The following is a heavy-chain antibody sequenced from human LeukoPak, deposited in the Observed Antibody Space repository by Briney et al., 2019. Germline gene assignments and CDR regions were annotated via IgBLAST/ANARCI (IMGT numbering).Heavy chain of an antibody. CDR1: GFTFSSYA. J-gene: IGHJ4*02. V-gene: IGHV3-23*01. CDR3: ARGRYSTSPLDY. D-gene: IGHD6-6*01. Sequence: GGSLRLSCAASGFTFSSYAMSWVRQAPGKGLEWVSAISGSGGSTYYADSVKGRFTISRDDAKNSLYLQMSSLRVEDTAVYFCARGRYSTSPLDYWGQGTLVTVSS. CDR2: ISGSGGST.